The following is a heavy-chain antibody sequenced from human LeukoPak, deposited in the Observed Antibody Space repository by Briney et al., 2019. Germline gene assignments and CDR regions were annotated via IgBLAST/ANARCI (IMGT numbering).Heavy chain of an antibody. J-gene: IGHJ5*02. Sequence: GGSLRLSCAASGFTFSSYGMHWARQAPGKGLEWVSYISSSGSTIYYADSVRGRFTISRDNAKNSLYLQMNSLRAEDTAVYYCARGDWSGPYCGGDCFGFDPWGQGTLVTVSS. D-gene: IGHD2-21*02. CDR1: GFTFSSYG. V-gene: IGHV3-48*04. CDR2: ISSSGSTI. CDR3: ARGDWSGPYCGGDCFGFDP.